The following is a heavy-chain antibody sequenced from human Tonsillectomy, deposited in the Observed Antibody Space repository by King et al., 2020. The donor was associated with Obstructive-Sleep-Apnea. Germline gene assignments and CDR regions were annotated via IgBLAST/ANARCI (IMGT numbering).Heavy chain of an antibody. Sequence: VQLVESGGVVVQPGGSLRLSCAASGFTFDDYTMHWVRQAPGKGLEWVSLISWDGGSTYYADSVKGRFTISRDNSKNSLYLQMNSLRTEDTALYYCAKDLETYDYGSGRARGMDVWGQGTTVTVSS. V-gene: IGHV3-43*01. CDR2: ISWDGGST. D-gene: IGHD3-10*01. CDR3: AKDLETYDYGSGRARGMDV. CDR1: GFTFDDYT. J-gene: IGHJ6*02.